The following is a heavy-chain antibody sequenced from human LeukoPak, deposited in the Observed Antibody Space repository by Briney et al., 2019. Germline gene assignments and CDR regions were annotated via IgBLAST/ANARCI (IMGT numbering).Heavy chain of an antibody. CDR2: ITPIFGTP. CDR3: ARGWLAETTVVTPYNY. Sequence: SVKVSCKASGGTFSSYTISWVRQTPGQGLEWMGGITPIFGTPNYAQKFQGRVTITAVESMSTAYMELSSLRSEDTAIYYCARGWLAETTVVTPYNYWGQGTLVTVSS. J-gene: IGHJ4*02. D-gene: IGHD4-23*01. CDR1: GGTFSSYT. V-gene: IGHV1-69*01.